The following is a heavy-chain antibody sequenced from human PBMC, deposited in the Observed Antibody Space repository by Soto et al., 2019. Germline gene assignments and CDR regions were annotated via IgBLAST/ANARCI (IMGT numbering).Heavy chain of an antibody. CDR1: GGSISSSSYY. V-gene: IGHV4-39*02. CDR3: AREPTTVTPSY. Sequence: SETLSLTCTVSGGSISSSSYYWGWIRHPPGKGLEWIGSIYYSGSTYYNPSLKSRVTISVDTSKNQFSLKLSSVTAVDTAVYYCAREPTTVTPSYWGQGTLVTVSS. D-gene: IGHD4-17*01. CDR2: IYYSGST. J-gene: IGHJ4*02.